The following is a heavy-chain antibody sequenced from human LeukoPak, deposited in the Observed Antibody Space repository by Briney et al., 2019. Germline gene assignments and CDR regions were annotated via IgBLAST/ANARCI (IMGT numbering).Heavy chain of an antibody. CDR1: GGSFRGYY. J-gene: IGHJ4*02. CDR2: INHSGST. Sequence: SETLSLTCAVYGGSFRGYYWRWIRQPPGKGLEWIGEINHSGSTNYNPSLTSRVTISLDTSKNQFSLKLSSVTAADTAVYYCARGGVRGVIITGGQGSLVTVSS. V-gene: IGHV4-34*01. CDR3: ARGGVRGVIIT. D-gene: IGHD3-10*01.